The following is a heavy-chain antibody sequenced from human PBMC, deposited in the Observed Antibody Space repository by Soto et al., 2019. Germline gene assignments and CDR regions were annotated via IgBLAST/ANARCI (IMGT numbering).Heavy chain of an antibody. Sequence: QLQLQESGPGLVKPSETLSLTCTVSGGSISSSSDYWGWIRQPPGKGLEWIGRIYYSGSTYYNPSLKSRVTRPVDTSKHQFSLQLSSVTAADTAVYYCARQTYYYGSGSYYNEAYYYYYYLDVWGKGTTVTVSS. CDR1: GGSISSSSDY. CDR3: ARQTYYYGSGSYYNEAYYYYYYLDV. V-gene: IGHV4-39*01. CDR2: IYYSGST. J-gene: IGHJ6*03. D-gene: IGHD3-10*01.